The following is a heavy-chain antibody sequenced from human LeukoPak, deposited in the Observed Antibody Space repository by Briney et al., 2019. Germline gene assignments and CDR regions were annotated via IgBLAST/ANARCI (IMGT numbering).Heavy chain of an antibody. CDR3: ASQIAARRGWFDP. J-gene: IGHJ5*02. CDR1: GFTFSSYG. V-gene: IGHV3-33*01. Sequence: GGSLRLSCAASGFTFSSYGMHWVRQAPGKGLEWVAVIWYDGSNKYYADSVKGRFTISRDNSKNTLYLQMNSLRAEDTAVYYCASQIAARRGWFDPWGQGTLVTVSS. D-gene: IGHD6-6*01. CDR2: IWYDGSNK.